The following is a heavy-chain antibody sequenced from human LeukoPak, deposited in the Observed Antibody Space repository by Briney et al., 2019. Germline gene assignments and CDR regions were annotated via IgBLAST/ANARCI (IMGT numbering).Heavy chain of an antibody. CDR2: ISNSGSST. CDR3: ARADRTSWFDY. V-gene: IGHV3-11*05. D-gene: IGHD2-2*01. CDR1: GGSISAYY. Sequence: LSLTCTVSGGSISAYYMVWIRQAPGKGLEWVSYISNSGSSTKYADSVKGRFTISRDNAKNSLSLQMNSVRPEDTAVYYCARADRTSWFDYWGQGTLVTVSS. J-gene: IGHJ4*02.